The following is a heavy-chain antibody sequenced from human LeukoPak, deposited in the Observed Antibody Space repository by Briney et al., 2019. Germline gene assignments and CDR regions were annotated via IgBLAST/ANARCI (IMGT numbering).Heavy chain of an antibody. Sequence: SVKVSCKASGGTFSSYAISWVRQAPGQRLEWMGRIIPILGIANYAQKFQGRVTITADKSTSTAYMELSSLRSEDTAVYYCARDNVVVPAAITWFDPWGQGTLVTVSS. J-gene: IGHJ5*02. CDR1: GGTFSSYA. CDR2: IIPILGIA. V-gene: IGHV1-69*04. CDR3: ARDNVVVPAAITWFDP. D-gene: IGHD2-2*01.